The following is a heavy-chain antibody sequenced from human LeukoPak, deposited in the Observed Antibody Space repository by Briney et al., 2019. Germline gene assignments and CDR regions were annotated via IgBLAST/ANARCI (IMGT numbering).Heavy chain of an antibody. CDR2: ISWNGGSI. V-gene: IGHV3-9*01. CDR1: GFTFDDHA. J-gene: IGHJ4*02. D-gene: IGHD5-12*01. Sequence: PGGSLRLSCAASGFTFDDHAMHWVRQAPGKGLQWVSGISWNGGSIGYADSVKGRFTISRDNSKNSLYLQMNSLRAEDTALYYCAKDRDPGSGYDSRGFDYWGQGTLVTVSS. CDR3: AKDRDPGSGYDSRGFDY.